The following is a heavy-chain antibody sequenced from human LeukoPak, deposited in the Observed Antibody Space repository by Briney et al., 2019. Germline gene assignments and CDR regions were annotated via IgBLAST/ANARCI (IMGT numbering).Heavy chain of an antibody. D-gene: IGHD1-26*01. CDR3: ARAVGASPFPLVADAFAS. CDR2: FDPEDGES. V-gene: IGHV1-24*01. Sequence: ASVKVSCKVSGYTLTELSMHWVRQAPGKGLEWMGGFDPEDGESIYAQKFQGRVTMTEDTSTDTAYMELSSLRSADTAVYYCARAVGASPFPLVADAFASWGQATMVTVSS. J-gene: IGHJ3*02. CDR1: GYTLTELS.